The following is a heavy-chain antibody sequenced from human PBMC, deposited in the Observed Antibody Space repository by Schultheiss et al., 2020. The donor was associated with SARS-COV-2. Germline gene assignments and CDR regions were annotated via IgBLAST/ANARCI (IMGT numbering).Heavy chain of an antibody. CDR1: GFTFSSYA. V-gene: IGHV3-30*07. CDR2: ISYDGSNK. Sequence: GGSLRLSCAASGFTFSSYAMHWVRQAPGKGLEWVAVISYDGSNKYYADSVKGRFTISRDNAKNTLYLQMNSLRAEDTAVYYCAKHMGFYYYYMDVWGKGTTVTVSS. CDR3: AKHMGFYYYYMDV. D-gene: IGHD2-21*01. J-gene: IGHJ6*03.